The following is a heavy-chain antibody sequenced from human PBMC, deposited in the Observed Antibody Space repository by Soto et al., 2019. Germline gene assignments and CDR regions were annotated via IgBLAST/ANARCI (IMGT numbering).Heavy chain of an antibody. Sequence: QVQLQESGPGLVKPSETLSLTCAVSRGSGRSDNYYWTWIRQTPGKGLEWLGFISNTGNTKYNPSRKSRVTISFDTSKIHFSLRLTSVTVADTAVYFCAREIPRDGYKFGSGAMDVWGQGTTVTVSS. CDR3: AREIPRDGYKFGSGAMDV. CDR2: ISNTGNT. D-gene: IGHD3-10*01. V-gene: IGHV4-61*03. CDR1: RGSGRSDNYY. J-gene: IGHJ6*02.